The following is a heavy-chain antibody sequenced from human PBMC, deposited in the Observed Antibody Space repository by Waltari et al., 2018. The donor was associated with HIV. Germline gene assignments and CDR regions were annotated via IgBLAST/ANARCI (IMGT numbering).Heavy chain of an antibody. D-gene: IGHD5-12*01. Sequence: QVQLVQSGAEVKKPGAALTVSCKASGYTFTTYDINWVRQATGQGREWMGWMNPNSGNTAYAQKFQGRVTMTRNTTISTAYMELSSLRSEDTAVYYCARNSVATRYFDYWGQGTPVTVSS. CDR2: MNPNSGNT. J-gene: IGHJ4*02. V-gene: IGHV1-8*02. CDR1: GYTFTTYD. CDR3: ARNSVATRYFDY.